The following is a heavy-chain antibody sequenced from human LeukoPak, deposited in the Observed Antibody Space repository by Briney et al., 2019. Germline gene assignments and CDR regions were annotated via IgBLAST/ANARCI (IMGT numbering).Heavy chain of an antibody. D-gene: IGHD2-8*01. J-gene: IGHJ4*02. CDR3: ARGSRYCTNGVCYPFDY. CDR2: IYHSGST. V-gene: IGHV4-38-2*02. Sequence: PSETLSLTCTVSGYSISSGYYWGWIRQPPGKGLEWIGSIYHSGSTYYNPSLKSRVTISVDTSKNQFSLKLSSVTAADTAVYYCARGSRYCTNGVCYPFDYWGQGTLVTVSS. CDR1: GYSISSGYY.